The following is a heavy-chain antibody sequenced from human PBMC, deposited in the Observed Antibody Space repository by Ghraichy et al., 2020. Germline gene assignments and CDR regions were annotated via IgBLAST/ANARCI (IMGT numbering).Heavy chain of an antibody. Sequence: GGSLRLSCAASGFTFDDYAMHWVRQAPGKGLEWVSGISWNSGSIGYADSVKGRFTISRDNAKNSLYLQMNSLRAEDTALYYCAKDSQAYYDSSWTDYWGQGTLVTVSS. J-gene: IGHJ4*02. CDR3: AKDSQAYYDSSWTDY. V-gene: IGHV3-9*01. D-gene: IGHD3-22*01. CDR2: ISWNSGSI. CDR1: GFTFDDYA.